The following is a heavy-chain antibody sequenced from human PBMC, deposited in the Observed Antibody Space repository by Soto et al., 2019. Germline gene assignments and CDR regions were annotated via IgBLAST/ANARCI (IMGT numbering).Heavy chain of an antibody. CDR1: GYSFASYW. J-gene: IGHJ6*02. V-gene: IGHV5-51*01. Sequence: PGESLKISCKGSGYSFASYWIGWVRQMPGKGLEWMGIIYPGDSDTRYSPSFQGQVTISADKSINTAYLQWSSLKASDTAMYYCARPLDDCVGGQYGMDVWGQGTPVTSP. CDR3: ARPLDDCVGGQYGMDV. CDR2: IYPGDSDT. D-gene: IGHD3-16*01.